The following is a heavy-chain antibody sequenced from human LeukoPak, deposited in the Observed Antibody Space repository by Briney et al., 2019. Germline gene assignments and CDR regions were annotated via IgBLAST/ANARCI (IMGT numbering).Heavy chain of an antibody. V-gene: IGHV4-59*11. CDR1: GGSISSHY. CDR3: AREVSSSNAIDI. J-gene: IGHJ3*02. Sequence: SETLSLTCTVSGGSISSHYWSWIRQPPGKGLEWIGYIYYSGSTNYNPSLKSRVTISVDTSKNQFSLRLNSVTAADTAVYCCAREVSSSNAIDIWGQGTMVAVSS. CDR2: IYYSGST. D-gene: IGHD6-6*01.